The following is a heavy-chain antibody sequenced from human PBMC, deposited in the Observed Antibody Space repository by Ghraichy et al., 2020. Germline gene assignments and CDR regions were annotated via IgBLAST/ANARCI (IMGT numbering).Heavy chain of an antibody. J-gene: IGHJ4*02. CDR1: GFTFSSYA. D-gene: IGHD3-22*01. V-gene: IGHV3-23*01. Sequence: GGSLRLSCADSGFTFSSYAMSWVRQALGKGLEWVSGISGSGGNTYYADSVKGRFTISRDNSKNTLYLQMYSLRDEDTAVYYCAKTYYFDTSGYMNFDYWGQGTLVTVSS. CDR3: AKTYYFDTSGYMNFDY. CDR2: ISGSGGNT.